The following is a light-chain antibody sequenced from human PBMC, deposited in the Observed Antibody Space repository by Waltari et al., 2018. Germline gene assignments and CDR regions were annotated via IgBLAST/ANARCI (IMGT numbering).Light chain of an antibody. CDR3: GTWDSSLSAPNWV. CDR1: SSNIGNNY. J-gene: IGLJ3*02. CDR2: DNN. Sequence: QSVLTQPPSVSAAPGQKVTISCSGSSSNIGNNYVSWYQPLPGTAPKLLIYDNNKPPSGIPDRFSGSKSGTSATLGITGLQTGDEADYYCGTWDSSLSAPNWVFGGGTKLTVL. V-gene: IGLV1-51*01.